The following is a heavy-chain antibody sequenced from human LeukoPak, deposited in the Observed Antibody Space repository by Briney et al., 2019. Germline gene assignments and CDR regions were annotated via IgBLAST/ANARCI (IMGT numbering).Heavy chain of an antibody. J-gene: IGHJ4*02. Sequence: PSETLSLTCAVYGGSFSGYYWSWVRQPPGKGLEWLGEINHSGSTNYNPSLKSRVTISVDTSKNQFSLKLSSVTAADTAVYYCARSHPGSFYYWGQGTLVTVSS. CDR1: GGSFSGYY. CDR2: INHSGST. CDR3: ARSHPGSFYY. V-gene: IGHV4-34*01.